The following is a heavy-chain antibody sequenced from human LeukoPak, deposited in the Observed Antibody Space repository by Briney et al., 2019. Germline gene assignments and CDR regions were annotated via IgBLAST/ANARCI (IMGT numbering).Heavy chain of an antibody. J-gene: IGHJ4*02. V-gene: IGHV3-11*01. CDR3: ARDLRCSTSCPVRY. D-gene: IGHD2-2*01. Sequence: GGSLRLSCAASGFTFSDYYMSWIRQAPGKGLEWVSYISSSGSTIYYADSVKGRFTISRDNAKNSLYLQMNSLRAEDTAVYYCARDLRCSTSCPVRYWGQGTLVTGSS. CDR2: ISSSGSTI. CDR1: GFTFSDYY.